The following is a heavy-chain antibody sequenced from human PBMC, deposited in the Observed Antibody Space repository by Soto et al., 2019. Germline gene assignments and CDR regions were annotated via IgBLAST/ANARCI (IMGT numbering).Heavy chain of an antibody. CDR1: GASINDYY. CDR2: IYASGNT. V-gene: IGHV4-4*07. J-gene: IGHJ4*02. D-gene: IGHD6-13*01. CDR3: ARESRSALGTVEH. Sequence: QVQLQESGPGLVKPSETLSLTCTVSGASINDYYWSWIRQPAGKGLECIGRIYASGNTNYNPSLKSRVTMSVDTSKNQFSLTLNSVTAADTAVYYCARESRSALGTVEHWGRGTLVTVSS.